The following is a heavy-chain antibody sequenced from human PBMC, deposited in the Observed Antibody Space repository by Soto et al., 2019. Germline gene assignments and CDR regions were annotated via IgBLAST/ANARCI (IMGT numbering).Heavy chain of an antibody. D-gene: IGHD6-19*01. Sequence: ASVKFSFKASGSTLTRYDINWGRQATGQGLEWMGWMNPNSGNTGYSQNFQGRVTITRDTSASTAYMELSSLRSDDTALFYCARSGYSSGWYHWYFAHWGRGSLVTVSS. J-gene: IGHJ2*01. V-gene: IGHV1-8*03. CDR2: MNPNSGNT. CDR1: GSTLTRYD. CDR3: ARSGYSSGWYHWYFAH.